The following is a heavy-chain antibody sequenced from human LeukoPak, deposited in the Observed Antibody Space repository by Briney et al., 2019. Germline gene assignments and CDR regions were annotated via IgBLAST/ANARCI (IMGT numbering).Heavy chain of an antibody. CDR1: GFTFSNSW. CDR3: ARDRYFQY. D-gene: IGHD1-14*01. CDR2: IKEDGSEK. Sequence: PGGSLRLSCAASGFTFSNSWMSWVRQAPGKGLEWVANIKEDGSEKHYVDSVKGRFTISRENAKNSLHLQMNSLRAEDTAVYYCARDRYFQYWGQGTLVTVSS. J-gene: IGHJ1*01. V-gene: IGHV3-7*01.